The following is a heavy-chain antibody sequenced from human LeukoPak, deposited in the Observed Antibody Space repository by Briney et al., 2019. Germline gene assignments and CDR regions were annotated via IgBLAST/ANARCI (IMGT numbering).Heavy chain of an antibody. Sequence: TGGSLRLSCEASGFTFSTYGMHWVRQAPGKGLEWVAITSFDENNKYYADSVKGRFTISRDNSKNTLYLQMNSLRLEDTAVYYCAKHPGGFTGIVNYYYMDVWGEGTTVTASS. J-gene: IGHJ6*03. CDR1: GFTFSTYG. CDR3: AKHPGGFTGIVNYYYMDV. CDR2: TSFDENNK. V-gene: IGHV3-30*18. D-gene: IGHD3-16*02.